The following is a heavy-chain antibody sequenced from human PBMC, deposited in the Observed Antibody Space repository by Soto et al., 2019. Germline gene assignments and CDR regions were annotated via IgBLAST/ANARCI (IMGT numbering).Heavy chain of an antibody. J-gene: IGHJ2*01. D-gene: IGHD6-6*01. Sequence: SETLSLTCTVSGGSISSSSYYWGWIRQPPGKGLEWIGSIYYSGSTYYNPSLKSRVTISVDTSKNQFSLKLSSVTAADTAVYYCARTRRDSCSPPPNWYFDLSGRGTLVTVSS. CDR2: IYYSGST. CDR1: GGSISSSSYY. CDR3: ARTRRDSCSPPPNWYFDL. V-gene: IGHV4-39*01.